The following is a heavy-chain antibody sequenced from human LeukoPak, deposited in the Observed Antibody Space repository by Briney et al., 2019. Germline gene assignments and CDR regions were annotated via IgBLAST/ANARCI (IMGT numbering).Heavy chain of an antibody. CDR2: IGTAGDT. Sequence: GGSLRLSRAASGFTFSSYDMHWVRQAAGTGLEWVSAIGTAGDTYYPGSVRGRFTISRENAKNSLYLQMNSLRAGDTAVYYCARGSGQNFDYWGQGTLVTVSS. CDR1: GFTFSSYD. D-gene: IGHD3-10*01. CDR3: ARGSGQNFDY. J-gene: IGHJ4*02. V-gene: IGHV3-13*04.